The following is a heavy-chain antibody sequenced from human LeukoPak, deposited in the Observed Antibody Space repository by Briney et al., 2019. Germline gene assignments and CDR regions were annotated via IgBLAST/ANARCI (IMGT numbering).Heavy chain of an antibody. Sequence: SVKVSCKASGGTFSSYAISWVRQAPGQGLEWMGRIIPIFGTANYAQKFQGRVTITTDESTSTAYMELSSLRAEDTAVYYCARDKDGSRWSYYYYYMDVWGKGTTVTVSS. CDR1: GGTFSSYA. V-gene: IGHV1-69*05. J-gene: IGHJ6*03. D-gene: IGHD6-13*01. CDR2: IIPIFGTA. CDR3: ARDKDGSRWSYYYYYMDV.